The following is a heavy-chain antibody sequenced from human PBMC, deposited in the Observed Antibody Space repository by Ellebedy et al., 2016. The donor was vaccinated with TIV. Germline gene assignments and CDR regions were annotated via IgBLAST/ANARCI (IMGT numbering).Heavy chain of an antibody. D-gene: IGHD2-2*01. Sequence: GESLKISXAASGFTFRSYSMNWVRQAPGKGLEWVSSISSSSSYIYNADSVKGRFTISRDNAKNSVYLQMNSLRAEDTAVYYCARDWADCSSTSCCPIFDYWGQGTLVTVSS. V-gene: IGHV3-21*01. CDR3: ARDWADCSSTSCCPIFDY. CDR1: GFTFRSYS. J-gene: IGHJ4*02. CDR2: ISSSSSYI.